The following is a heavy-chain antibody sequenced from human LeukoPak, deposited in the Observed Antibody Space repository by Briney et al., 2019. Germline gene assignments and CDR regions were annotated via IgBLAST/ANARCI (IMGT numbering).Heavy chain of an antibody. Sequence: ASVKVSCKASGYTFTSYGMSWVRQAPGQGLEWMGWISAYNGNTNYAQKLQGRVTMTTDTSTSTAYMELRSLRSDDTAVYYCARVSCSGGSCYQPYDYWGQGTLVTVSS. J-gene: IGHJ4*02. CDR3: ARVSCSGGSCYQPYDY. V-gene: IGHV1-18*01. CDR2: ISAYNGNT. CDR1: GYTFTSYG. D-gene: IGHD2-15*01.